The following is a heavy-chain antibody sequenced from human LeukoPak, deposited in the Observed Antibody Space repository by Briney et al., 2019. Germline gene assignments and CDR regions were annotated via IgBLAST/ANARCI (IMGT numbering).Heavy chain of an antibody. V-gene: IGHV3-33*01. CDR3: ARDEGVKPYYAFWSGYYTYYYGMDV. CDR2: IWYDGSNK. D-gene: IGHD3-3*01. Sequence: GGSLRLSCAASGFTFSSYGMHWVRQAPGKGLEWVAVIWYDGSNKYYADSVKGRFTISRDNSKNTLYLQMNSLRAEDTAVYYCARDEGVKPYYAFWSGYYTYYYGMDVWGQGTTVTVSS. CDR1: GFTFSSYG. J-gene: IGHJ6*02.